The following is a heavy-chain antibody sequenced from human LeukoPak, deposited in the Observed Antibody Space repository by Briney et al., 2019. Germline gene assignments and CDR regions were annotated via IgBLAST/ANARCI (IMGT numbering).Heavy chain of an antibody. J-gene: IGHJ4*02. Sequence: PSETLSLTCTVSGGYISSYYWSWIRQPPGKGLEWIGYVSYSGSTNYNPSLKSRVTISVDTSKNQFSLKLSSVTAPDTAVYYCARHGPIYSTTWYDYWGQGTLVTVSS. V-gene: IGHV4-59*08. CDR3: ARHGPIYSTTWYDY. CDR2: VSYSGST. D-gene: IGHD6-13*01. CDR1: GGYISSYY.